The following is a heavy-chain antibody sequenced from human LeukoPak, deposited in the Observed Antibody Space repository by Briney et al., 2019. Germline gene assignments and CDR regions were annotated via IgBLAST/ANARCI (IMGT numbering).Heavy chain of an antibody. CDR3: AKDMERAAGADY. Sequence: GGSLRLSCAASGLTFSRYAMHWVRQAPGKGLEWVAVISYDGSNKYYADSVKGRFTISRDNSKNTLYLQMNSLRAEDTAVYYCAKDMERAAGADYWGQGTLVTVSS. J-gene: IGHJ4*02. V-gene: IGHV3-30-3*01. D-gene: IGHD6-13*01. CDR2: ISYDGSNK. CDR1: GLTFSRYA.